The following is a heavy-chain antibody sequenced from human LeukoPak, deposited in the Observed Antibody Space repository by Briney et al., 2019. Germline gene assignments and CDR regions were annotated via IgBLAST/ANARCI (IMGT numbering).Heavy chain of an antibody. D-gene: IGHD3-9*01. J-gene: IGHJ3*02. CDR1: GFTVNGNF. CDR3: ARAISTEAFDI. CDR2: IYSGGST. V-gene: IGHV3-53*01. Sequence: GGSLRLSCAASGFTVNGNFLSWVRQAPGKGLEWVSLIYSGGSTYYADSVKGRFTVSRDTSKNTLYLQMSSLRAEDTAIYYCARAISTEAFDIWGQGAMVTVSS.